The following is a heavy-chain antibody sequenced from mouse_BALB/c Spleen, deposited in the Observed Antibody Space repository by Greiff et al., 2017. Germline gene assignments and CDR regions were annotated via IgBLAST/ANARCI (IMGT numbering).Heavy chain of an antibody. Sequence: EVHLVESGGGLVQPGGSRKLSCAASGFTFSSFGMHWVRQAPEKGLEWVAYISSGSSTIYYADTVKGRFTISRDNPKNTLFLQMTSLRSEDTAMYYCARQIYRYDGAWFAYWGQGTLVTVSA. CDR1: GFTFSSFG. D-gene: IGHD2-14*01. CDR2: ISSGSSTI. V-gene: IGHV5-17*02. CDR3: ARQIYRYDGAWFAY. J-gene: IGHJ3*01.